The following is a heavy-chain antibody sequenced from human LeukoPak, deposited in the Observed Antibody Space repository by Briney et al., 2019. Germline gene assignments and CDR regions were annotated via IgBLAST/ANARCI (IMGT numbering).Heavy chain of an antibody. V-gene: IGHV4-39*07. Sequence: PSETLSLTCTVSGGSISSSSYYWGWIRQPPGKGLEWIGSIYYSGSTYYNPSLKSRVTISVDTSKNQFSLKLSSVTAADTAVYYCARDTGGMDSSSYFLAYWGQGTLVTVSS. J-gene: IGHJ4*02. CDR3: ARDTGGMDSSSYFLAY. CDR2: IYYSGST. CDR1: GGSISSSSYY. D-gene: IGHD6-6*01.